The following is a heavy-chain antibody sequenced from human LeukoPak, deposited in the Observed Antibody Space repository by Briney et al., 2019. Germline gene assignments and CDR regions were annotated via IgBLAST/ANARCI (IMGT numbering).Heavy chain of an antibody. CDR3: ATAYYYGSGSYKYYFDY. V-gene: IGHV5-51*01. Sequence: GESLKISCKGSGYSFTCYWIGWVRQMPGKGLEWMGIIYPGDSDTRYSPSFQGQVTISADKSISTAYLQWSSLKASDTAMYYCATAYYYGSGSYKYYFDYWGQGTLVTVSS. CDR1: GYSFTCYW. D-gene: IGHD3-10*01. CDR2: IYPGDSDT. J-gene: IGHJ4*02.